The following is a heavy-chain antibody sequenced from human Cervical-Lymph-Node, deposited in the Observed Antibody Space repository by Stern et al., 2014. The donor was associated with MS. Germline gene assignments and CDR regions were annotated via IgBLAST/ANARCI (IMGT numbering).Heavy chain of an antibody. D-gene: IGHD2-15*01. J-gene: IGHJ4*02. Sequence: QVQLQESGPGLVKPSQTLSLTCTVSGGSISSGSYYWSWIRQPAGKGLEWIGRIYTSGSTNYNTSLKSRVTISVDTSKNQLSLKLSSVTAADTAVYYCARGPLVYYFDYWGQGTLVTVSS. V-gene: IGHV4-61*02. CDR3: ARGPLVYYFDY. CDR2: IYTSGST. CDR1: GGSISSGSYY.